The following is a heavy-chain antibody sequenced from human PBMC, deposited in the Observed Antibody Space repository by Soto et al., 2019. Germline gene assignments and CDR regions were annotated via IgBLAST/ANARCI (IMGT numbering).Heavy chain of an antibody. CDR2: IRRKANSYTT. CDR3: AMLGVWSGGSTYMDV. V-gene: IGHV3-72*01. Sequence: EVQLVESGGGLVQPGGSLRLFCAASGLIFSDYHMDWVRQAPGKGLEWVGRIRRKANSYTTEYAASVKGRFTISRDDYKVPVYLQMYSLKTEDTALYYCAMLGVWSGGSTYMDVWGQGTMVSFSS. D-gene: IGHD6-19*01. J-gene: IGHJ6*02. CDR1: GLIFSDYH.